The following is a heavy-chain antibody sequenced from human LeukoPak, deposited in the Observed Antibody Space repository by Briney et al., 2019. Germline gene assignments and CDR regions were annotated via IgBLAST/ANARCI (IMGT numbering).Heavy chain of an antibody. V-gene: IGHV3-33*03. J-gene: IGHJ2*01. CDR3: VVILVPGGIWHFDL. CDR2: IYSGGGTTK. Sequence: GTPLRLSCVASGLTFRNYGFHWVRQAPGKGLEWVAIIYSGGGTTKYYAESVKDRFTITRDDSRDTLYLQMNSLRAEDTAVYYCVVILVPGGIWHFDLWGRGTLVTVSS. D-gene: IGHD2-2*01. CDR1: GLTFRNYG.